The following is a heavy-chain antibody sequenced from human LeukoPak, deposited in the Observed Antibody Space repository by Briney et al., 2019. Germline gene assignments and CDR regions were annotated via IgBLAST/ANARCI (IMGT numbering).Heavy chain of an antibody. D-gene: IGHD6-19*01. Sequence: GGSLRLSCAASGFTFSSYAMSWVRQAPGKGLEWVSAISGSGGGTYYADSVKGRFTISRDNSKNTLYPQMNSLRAEDTAVYYCAKSPMGWYGYWGQGTLVTVSS. J-gene: IGHJ4*02. CDR3: AKSPMGWYGY. CDR2: ISGSGGGT. V-gene: IGHV3-23*01. CDR1: GFTFSSYA.